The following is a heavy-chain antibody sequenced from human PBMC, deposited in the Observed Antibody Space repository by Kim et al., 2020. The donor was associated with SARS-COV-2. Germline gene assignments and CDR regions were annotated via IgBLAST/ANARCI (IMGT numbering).Heavy chain of an antibody. Sequence: ASVKVSCKASGYTFSSYAISWVRQAPGQGLEWMGWISAYIGNTNYAQKLQGRVTMTTDTSTSTAYMELRSLRSDDTAVYYCARGTPISSAGGPYSDFWSGYYPGYHYYYCVDVWRQGPSVTVS. V-gene: IGHV1-18*01. CDR3: ARGTPISSAGGPYSDFWSGYYPGYHYYYCVDV. CDR2: ISAYIGNT. CDR1: GYTFSSYA. J-gene: IGHJ6*02. D-gene: IGHD3-3*01.